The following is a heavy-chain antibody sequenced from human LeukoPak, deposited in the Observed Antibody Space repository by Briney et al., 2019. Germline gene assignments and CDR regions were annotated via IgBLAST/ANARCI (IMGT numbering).Heavy chain of an antibody. D-gene: IGHD4-17*01. CDR2: IYYSGST. CDR3: ARSPGDYERAGSY. V-gene: IGHV4-39*07. CDR1: GGSISSSSYY. J-gene: IGHJ4*02. Sequence: MTSETLSLTCTVSGGSISSSSYYWGWIRQPPGKGLEWIGSIYYSGSTYYNPSLKSRVTISVDTSKNQFSLKLSSVTAADTAVYYCARSPGDYERAGSYWGQGTLVTVSS.